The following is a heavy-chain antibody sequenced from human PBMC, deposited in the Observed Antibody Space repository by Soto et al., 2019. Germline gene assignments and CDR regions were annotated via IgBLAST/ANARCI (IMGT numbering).Heavy chain of an antibody. J-gene: IGHJ4*02. CDR3: ARGDTYYVNWYFDY. V-gene: IGHV1-18*01. Sequence: QVPLVQSGAEVKKPGASVKVSCKTSGFTFTNYYINWVRQAPGQGLEVMGWISAYSGNTNYAQNLQGRVTMTTDTSASTAYLGLRSLRSDDTAVYFCARGDTYYVNWYFDYWGQGTLVTVSS. CDR2: ISAYSGNT. D-gene: IGHD1-1*01. CDR1: GFTFTNYY.